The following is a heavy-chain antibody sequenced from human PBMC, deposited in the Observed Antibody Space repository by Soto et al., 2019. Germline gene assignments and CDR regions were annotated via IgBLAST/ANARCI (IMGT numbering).Heavy chain of an antibody. Sequence: GGSLRLSCTASGFTFGDYAMSWFRQAPGKGLEWVGFIRSKAYGGTTEYAASVKGRFTISRDDSKSIAYLQMNSLKTEDTAVYYCTRVLRSGWPFFDYWGQGTLVTVSS. V-gene: IGHV3-49*03. CDR3: TRVLRSGWPFFDY. CDR2: IRSKAYGGTT. D-gene: IGHD6-19*01. CDR1: GFTFGDYA. J-gene: IGHJ4*02.